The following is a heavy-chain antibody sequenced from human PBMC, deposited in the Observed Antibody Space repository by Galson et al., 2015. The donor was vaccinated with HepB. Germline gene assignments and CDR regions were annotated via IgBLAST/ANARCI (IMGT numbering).Heavy chain of an antibody. CDR3: AKDLSVAGNYYYGMDV. CDR2: ISYDGSNK. J-gene: IGHJ6*02. V-gene: IGHV3-30*18. Sequence: SLRLSCAASGFTFSSYGMHWVRQAPGKGLEWVAVISYDGSNKYYADSVKGRFTISRDNSKNTLYLQMNSLRAEDTAVYYCAKDLSVAGNYYYGMDVWGQGTTVTVSS. D-gene: IGHD6-19*01. CDR1: GFTFSSYG.